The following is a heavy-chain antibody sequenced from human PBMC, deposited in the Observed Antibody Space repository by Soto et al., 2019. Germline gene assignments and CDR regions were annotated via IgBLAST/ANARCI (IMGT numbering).Heavy chain of an antibody. CDR1: GGSFSGYY. J-gene: IGHJ4*02. V-gene: IGHV4-34*01. D-gene: IGHD2-8*01. Sequence: ASETLSLTCAVYGGSFSGYYWSWIRQPPGKGLEWIGEINHSGSTNYNPSLKSRVTISVDTSKNQFSLKLSSVTAADTAVYYCARVVPPEDIVLMVYGLFDYWGQGTLVTVSS. CDR3: ARVVPPEDIVLMVYGLFDY. CDR2: INHSGST.